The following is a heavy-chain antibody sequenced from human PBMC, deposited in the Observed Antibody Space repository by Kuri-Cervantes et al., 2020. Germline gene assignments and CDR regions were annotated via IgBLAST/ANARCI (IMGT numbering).Heavy chain of an antibody. CDR1: GYTFTDYY. CDR3: ARPKKGQQGVLRFDY. D-gene: IGHD6-13*01. J-gene: IGHJ4*02. Sequence: ASVKVSCKASGYTFTDYYMHWVQQAPGQGLEWMGWINPNSGGTNYAQKFQGRVTMTRDTSISTAYMELSRLRSDDTAVYYCARPKKGQQGVLRFDYWGQGTLVTVSS. V-gene: IGHV1-2*02. CDR2: INPNSGGT.